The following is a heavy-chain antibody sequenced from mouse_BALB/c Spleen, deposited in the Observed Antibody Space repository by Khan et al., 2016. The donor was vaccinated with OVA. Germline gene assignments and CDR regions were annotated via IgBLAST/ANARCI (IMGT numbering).Heavy chain of an antibody. Sequence: QVQLKQSGPGLVAPSQSLSITCTISGFSLTNYGVHWIRQPPGKGLEWLLVMWSDGSTTYNSALKSRLTISKDNSKSQVFLKMNSLQTDDTAMYFCARQPYYHYNIMDYWGQGTSVTVSS. CDR3: ARQPYYHYNIMDY. CDR2: MWSDGST. CDR1: GFSLTNYG. J-gene: IGHJ4*01. V-gene: IGHV2-6-1*01. D-gene: IGHD2-10*01.